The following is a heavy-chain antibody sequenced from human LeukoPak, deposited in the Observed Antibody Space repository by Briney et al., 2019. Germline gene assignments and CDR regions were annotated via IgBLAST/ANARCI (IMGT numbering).Heavy chain of an antibody. CDR1: GFTFSRSS. D-gene: IGHD6-19*01. J-gene: IGHJ4*02. CDR3: ATYDSGWYLTY. Sequence: GGSLRLSCADSGFTFSRSSMNWVRQAPGKGLEWVSFIDRDSSIIYYADSVRGRFIISRDNARNSLFLQMNSLRAEDTAVYFCATYDSGWYLTYWGQGTLVTVSS. CDR2: IDRDSSII. V-gene: IGHV3-48*01.